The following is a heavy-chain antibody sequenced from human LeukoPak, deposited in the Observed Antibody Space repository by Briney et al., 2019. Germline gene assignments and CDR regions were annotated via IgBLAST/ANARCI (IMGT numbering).Heavy chain of an antibody. Sequence: SVKVSCKASGYTFTSYGISRVRQAPGQGLEWMGGIISFFGAAHYIQKFQGRLTITADESTSTAYMELSSLTSEDTAVYYCTRDPSVDYDLLSHWFDPWGQGTLVTVSS. CDR3: TRDPSVDYDLLSHWFDP. D-gene: IGHD3-9*01. V-gene: IGHV1-69*13. CDR2: IISFFGAA. J-gene: IGHJ5*02. CDR1: GYTFTSYG.